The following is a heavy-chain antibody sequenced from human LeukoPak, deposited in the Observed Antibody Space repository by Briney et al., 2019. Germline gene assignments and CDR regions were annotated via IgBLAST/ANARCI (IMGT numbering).Heavy chain of an antibody. Sequence: ASVKVSCKASGYTFTGYYMHWVRQAPGQGLEWMGWINPNSGGTNYAQKFQGRVTMTRDTSISTAYMELSGLRSDDTAVYYCAREKTLIVGATTDAFDIWGQGTMVTVSS. V-gene: IGHV1-2*02. CDR1: GYTFTGYY. CDR3: AREKTLIVGATTDAFDI. J-gene: IGHJ3*02. CDR2: INPNSGGT. D-gene: IGHD1-26*01.